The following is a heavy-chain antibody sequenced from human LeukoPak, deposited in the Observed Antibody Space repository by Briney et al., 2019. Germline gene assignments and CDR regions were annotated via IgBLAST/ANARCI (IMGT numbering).Heavy chain of an antibody. CDR3: GITIFGVVQAPLYYMDV. V-gene: IGHV3-21*01. CDR1: GFTFSSYS. CDR2: ISSSSSYI. J-gene: IGHJ6*03. Sequence: GGSLRLSCAASGFTFSSYSMNWVRQAPGKGLEWVSSISSSSSYIYYADSVKGRFTISRDNAKNSLYLQMNSLTAEDTAVYSCGITIFGVVQAPLYYMDVWGKGTTVTVSS. D-gene: IGHD3-3*01.